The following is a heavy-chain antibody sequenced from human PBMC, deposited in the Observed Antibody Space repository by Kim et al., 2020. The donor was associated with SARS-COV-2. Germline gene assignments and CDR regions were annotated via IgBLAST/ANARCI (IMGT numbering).Heavy chain of an antibody. D-gene: IGHD3-10*01. J-gene: IGHJ5*02. CDR2: IYPGDSDT. CDR3: ARHQSTLSRDYYGSGEPVWFDP. CDR1: GYSFTSYW. Sequence: GESLKISCKGSGYSFTSYWIGWVRQMPGKGLEWMGIIYPGDSDTRYSPSFQGQVTISADKSISTAYLPWSSLKASDTAMYYCARHQSTLSRDYYGSGEPVWFDPWGQGTLVTVSS. V-gene: IGHV5-51*01.